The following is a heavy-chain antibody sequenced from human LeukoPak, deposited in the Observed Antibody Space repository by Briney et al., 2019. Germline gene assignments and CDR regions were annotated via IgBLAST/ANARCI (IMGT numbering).Heavy chain of an antibody. J-gene: IGHJ3*02. CDR3: ATSSVWGGAFNI. D-gene: IGHD3-16*01. CDR1: GFTFSSYA. CDR2: CDSDGSGT. V-gene: IGHV3-74*01. Sequence: GGSLRLSCAASGFTFSSYAMYWVRQAPGKGLMWVSRCDSDGSGTTYVDSVKGRFTVSRDNAKSTLYLQMSSLRAEDTAVYYCATSSVWGGAFNIWGQGTMVTVSS.